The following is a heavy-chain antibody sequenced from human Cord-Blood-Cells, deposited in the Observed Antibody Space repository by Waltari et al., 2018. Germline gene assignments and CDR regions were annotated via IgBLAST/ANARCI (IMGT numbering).Heavy chain of an antibody. J-gene: IGHJ4*02. CDR3: ARDGVLLWFGELFDY. Sequence: EVQLVESGGGLVQPGGSLRLSCAASGFTFSSYEMNWVRQAPGKGLDCVSYISSSGSTIYYADSVKGRFTISRDNAKNSLYLQMNSLCAEDTAVYYCARDGVLLWFGELFDYWGQGTLVTVSS. V-gene: IGHV3-48*03. D-gene: IGHD3-10*01. CDR2: ISSSGSTI. CDR1: GFTFSSYE.